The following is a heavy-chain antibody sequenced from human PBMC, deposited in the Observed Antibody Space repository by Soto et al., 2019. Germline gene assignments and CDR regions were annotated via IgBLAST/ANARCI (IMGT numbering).Heavy chain of an antibody. V-gene: IGHV4-59*01. Sequence: PSETLSLTCTVSGGSITSSYWSWIRRPPGKGLEWMAYIYDTGISGYTPSTSYNPSLKSRVTMSVDTSKRQFSLKLTSVTAADTAVYYCARGEDAFFYYGLDVWGQGITVTVSS. CDR3: ARGEDAFFYYGLDV. J-gene: IGHJ6*02. CDR1: GGSITSSY. CDR2: IYDTGISGYTPST.